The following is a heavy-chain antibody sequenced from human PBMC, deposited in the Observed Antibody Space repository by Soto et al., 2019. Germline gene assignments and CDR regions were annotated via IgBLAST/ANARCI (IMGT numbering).Heavy chain of an antibody. CDR1: GYTFTSYD. V-gene: IGHV1-8*01. J-gene: IGHJ5*02. CDR2: MNPNSGNT. Sequence: ASVKVSCKASGYTFTSYDSNWVRQATGQGLEWMGWMNPNSGNTGYAQKFQGRVTMTRNTSISTAYMELNSLRAEDTAVYYCAKGDIVVVPAAVDPWGQGTLVTVSS. CDR3: AKGDIVVVPAAVDP. D-gene: IGHD2-2*01.